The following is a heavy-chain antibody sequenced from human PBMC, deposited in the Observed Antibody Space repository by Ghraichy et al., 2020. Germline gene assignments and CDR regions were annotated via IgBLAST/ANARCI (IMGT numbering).Heavy chain of an antibody. Sequence: ASVKVSCKASGYIFTSYDINWLRQAPGQGLEWMGWMNPNSGDTGYAQKFQGRVTMTRSTSISTAYMELASLRSGDTAVYYCARSLGNTSPNYWGQGTLVTVSS. CDR2: MNPNSGDT. D-gene: IGHD1/OR15-1a*01. CDR3: ARSLGNTSPNY. V-gene: IGHV1-8*02. CDR1: GYIFTSYD. J-gene: IGHJ4*02.